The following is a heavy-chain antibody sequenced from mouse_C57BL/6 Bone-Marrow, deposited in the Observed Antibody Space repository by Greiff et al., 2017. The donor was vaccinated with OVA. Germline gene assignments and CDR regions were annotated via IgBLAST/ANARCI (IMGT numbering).Heavy chain of an antibody. V-gene: IGHV2-9-1*01. CDR1: GFSLTSYA. D-gene: IGHD3-2*02. J-gene: IGHJ4*01. CDR2: IWTGGGT. Sequence: QVQLQQSGPGLVAPSQSLSITCTVSGFSLTSYAISWVRQPPGKGLEWLGVIWTGGGTNYNSALKSRLSISKDNSKSQVFLKMNSLQTDDTARYYCASEAAQAPYYAMDYWGQGTSVTVSS. CDR3: ASEAAQAPYYAMDY.